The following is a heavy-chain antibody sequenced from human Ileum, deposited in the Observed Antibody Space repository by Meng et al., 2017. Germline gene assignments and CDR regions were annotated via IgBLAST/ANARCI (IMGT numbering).Heavy chain of an antibody. CDR2: ISAYNGNT. CDR3: ARDLSPSRYYYYYYGLDF. V-gene: IGHV1-18*01. Sequence: ASVKVSCKASGYTFSNYGLSWVRQAPGQGLEWMGWISAYNGNTKFAQKFQDRVTMTTDTSTNTANMELRSLRTDDTAIYYCARDLSPSRYYYYYYGLDFWGQGTTVTVS. J-gene: IGHJ6*02. CDR1: GYTFSNYG.